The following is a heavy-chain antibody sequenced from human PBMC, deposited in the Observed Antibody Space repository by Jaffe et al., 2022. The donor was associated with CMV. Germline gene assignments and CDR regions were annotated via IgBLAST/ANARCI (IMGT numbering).Heavy chain of an antibody. CDR3: AREAGDGSGSYYNDAWDWFDP. Sequence: QVQLVESGGGVVQPGASLRLSCAASGFNFNKYAMHWVRQAPGKGLEWVALIWYDGSNKNYGDSVRGRFTITRDDSKNTVYLHMNSLRAEDTAVYYCAREAGDGSGSYYNDAWDWFDPWGQGTLVIVSS. D-gene: IGHD3-10*01. J-gene: IGHJ5*02. CDR1: GFNFNKYA. CDR2: IWYDGSNK. V-gene: IGHV3-33*08.